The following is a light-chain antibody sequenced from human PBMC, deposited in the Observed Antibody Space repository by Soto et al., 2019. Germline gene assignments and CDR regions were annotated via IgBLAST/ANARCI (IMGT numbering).Light chain of an antibody. Sequence: EIVLTQSACTLSLSPGERATLSCRASQSVSNNYLAWYQQKPGQAPRLLIYGASNRATGIPDRFSGSGSGTDFTLTICRLEPEDFAVYYCQQYGSSGTFGQGTKVDIK. J-gene: IGKJ1*01. CDR3: QQYGSSGT. V-gene: IGKV3-20*01. CDR1: QSVSNNY. CDR2: GAS.